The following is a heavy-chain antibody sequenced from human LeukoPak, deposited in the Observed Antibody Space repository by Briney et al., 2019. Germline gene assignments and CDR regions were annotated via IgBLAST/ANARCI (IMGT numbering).Heavy chain of an antibody. V-gene: IGHV4-59*01. CDR3: ARVDRAAAGYGMDV. CDR1: GGSISSYY. CDR2: IYYSGST. J-gene: IGHJ6*02. Sequence: SETLSLTCTVSGGSISSYYWSWIRQPPGKGLEWIGYIYYSGSTNYNPSLKSRVTISVDTSKNQFSLKLSSVTAADTAVYYCARVDRAAAGYGMDVWGQGTTVTVSS. D-gene: IGHD6-13*01.